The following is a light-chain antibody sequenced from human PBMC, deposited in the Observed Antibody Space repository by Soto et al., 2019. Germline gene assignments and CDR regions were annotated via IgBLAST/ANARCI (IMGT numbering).Light chain of an antibody. J-gene: IGKJ1*01. V-gene: IGKV1-9*01. CDR1: QGISRF. CDR2: TAS. CDR3: QQVNSYPQT. Sequence: DIQLTQSPSFLSASVGDRVTITCRASQGISRFLAWYQQKPGKAPRLLIYTASTLQSGVPSRFSGSGSGTDFTLTISSLQPEDSATYYCQQVNSYPQTFGQGTKVEMK.